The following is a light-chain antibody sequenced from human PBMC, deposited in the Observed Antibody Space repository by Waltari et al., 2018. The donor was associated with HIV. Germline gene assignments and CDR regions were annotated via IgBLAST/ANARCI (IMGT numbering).Light chain of an antibody. V-gene: IGLV1-47*01. CDR2: RTK. Sequence: QSVLTQPPSASGTPGQRVTISCSGSNSNIGGKDVYWFQHLPGTAPTLLIYRTKAGRAGVHDRFRGAEPGTSASRAISVLGSDDEADDYCAAWDDTLSSYVFGTGTTVTV. CDR3: AAWDDTLSSYV. CDR1: NSNIGGKD. J-gene: IGLJ1*01.